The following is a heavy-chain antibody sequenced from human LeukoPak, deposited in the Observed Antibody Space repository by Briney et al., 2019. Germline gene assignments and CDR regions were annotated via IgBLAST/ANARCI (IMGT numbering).Heavy chain of an antibody. CDR2: INPNSGGT. V-gene: IGHV1-2*02. CDR3: ARKAVRGVIGGKFDP. D-gene: IGHD3-10*01. CDR1: GYTFTGYY. Sequence: ASVTVSFKASGYTFTGYYMHWVRQAPGQGLEWMGWINPNSGGTNYAQKFQGRVTMTRDTSISTAYMELSRLRSDDTAVYYCARKAVRGVIGGKFDPWGQGTLVTVSS. J-gene: IGHJ5*02.